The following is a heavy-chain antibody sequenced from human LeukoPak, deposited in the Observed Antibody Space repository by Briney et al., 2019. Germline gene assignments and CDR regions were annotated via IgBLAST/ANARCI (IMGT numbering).Heavy chain of an antibody. CDR2: ISNNSDST. Sequence: PGGSLRLSCAASGFTFSSYGMSWVRQAPGKGLEWVSGISNNSDSTHYADSVMGRFTISRDNSKSTLYPQMNSLRAEDTAVYYCAKGPLHYIHGTHYVDYWGQGTLVTVSS. V-gene: IGHV3-23*01. J-gene: IGHJ4*02. D-gene: IGHD1-14*01. CDR3: AKGPLHYIHGTHYVDY. CDR1: GFTFSSYG.